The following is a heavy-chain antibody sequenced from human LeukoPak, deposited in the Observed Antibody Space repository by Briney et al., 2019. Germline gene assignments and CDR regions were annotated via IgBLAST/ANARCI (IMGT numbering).Heavy chain of an antibody. CDR1: GYTFTSYY. Sequence: ASVTVSCTASGYTFTSYYMHWVRQAPGQGLEWMGIINPSGGSTSYAQKFQGRVTMTRDTSTSTVYMELSSLRSEDTAVYYCARSHTAMILVYWGQGTLVTVSS. CDR3: ARSHTAMILVY. J-gene: IGHJ4*02. V-gene: IGHV1-46*01. CDR2: INPSGGST. D-gene: IGHD5-18*01.